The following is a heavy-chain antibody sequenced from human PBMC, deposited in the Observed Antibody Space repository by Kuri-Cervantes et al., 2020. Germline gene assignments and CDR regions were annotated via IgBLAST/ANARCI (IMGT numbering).Heavy chain of an antibody. Sequence: SVKVSCKASGGTFSSYAISWVRQAPGQGLEWMGGIIPIFGTANYAQKFQGRVTMTEDTSTDTAYMELSSLRSEDTAVYYCATGPPYYYDSSGSFDYWGQGTLVTVSS. D-gene: IGHD3-22*01. V-gene: IGHV1-69*06. CDR2: IIPIFGTA. CDR1: GGTFSSYA. CDR3: ATGPPYYYDSSGSFDY. J-gene: IGHJ4*02.